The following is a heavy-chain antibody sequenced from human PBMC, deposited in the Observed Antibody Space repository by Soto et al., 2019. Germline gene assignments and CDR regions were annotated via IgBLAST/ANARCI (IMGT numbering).Heavy chain of an antibody. CDR3: AADPLLGWLRHDAFDI. CDR2: INPSGGST. V-gene: IGHV1-46*01. CDR1: GYTFTSYY. Sequence: ASVKVSCKASGYTFTSYYMHWVRQAPGQGLEWMGIINPSGGSTSYAQKFQGRVTMTRNTSISTAYMELSSLRSEDTAVYYCAADPLLGWLRHDAFDIWGQGTMVTVSS. D-gene: IGHD5-12*01. J-gene: IGHJ3*02.